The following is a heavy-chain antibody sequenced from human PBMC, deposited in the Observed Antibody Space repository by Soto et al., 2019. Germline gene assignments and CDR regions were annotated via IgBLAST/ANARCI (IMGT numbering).Heavy chain of an antibody. J-gene: IGHJ3*02. CDR2: ILPFFGTA. D-gene: IGHD2-21*02. Sequence: QVQLVQSGAEVKKPGSSVKVSCKASGGSFSSSAINWLRQAPGQGPEWMGNILPFFGTADYAQKFQGRVTXXXXXXXXXXXXXXXXXXXXXXXXXXXXXXXXYGGNSDAFDIWGQGTVVTVSS. CDR1: GGSFSSSA. CDR3: XXXXXYGGNSDAFDI. V-gene: IGHV1-69*15.